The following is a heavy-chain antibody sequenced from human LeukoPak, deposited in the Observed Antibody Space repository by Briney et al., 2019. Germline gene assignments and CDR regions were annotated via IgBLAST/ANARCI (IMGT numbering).Heavy chain of an antibody. CDR2: IYPGDSDT. CDR3: ARGYCSDTTCYGFDY. Sequence: ESLKISCKGSGYSFTSYWIGWVRQMPGKGLEWMGIIYPGDSDTKYSPSFQGQVTISADKSIRTAYLQWSSLKASDTAMYYCARGYCSDTTCYGFDYWGQGTLVTVSS. CDR1: GYSFTSYW. V-gene: IGHV5-51*01. J-gene: IGHJ4*02. D-gene: IGHD2-2*01.